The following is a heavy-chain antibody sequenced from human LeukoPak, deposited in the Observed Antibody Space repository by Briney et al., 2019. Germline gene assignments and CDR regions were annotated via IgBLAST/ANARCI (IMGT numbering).Heavy chain of an antibody. D-gene: IGHD3-10*01. CDR2: INPNSGGT. Sequence: ASVKVSCKASGYTFTGYYMHWVRQAPGQGLEWMGWINPNSGGTNYAQKFQGRVTMTRDTSISTAYMELSRLRSDDTAVYYCARGLYYYGSGSYARGYWGQGTLVTVSS. V-gene: IGHV1-2*02. CDR1: GYTFTGYY. J-gene: IGHJ4*02. CDR3: ARGLYYYGSGSYARGY.